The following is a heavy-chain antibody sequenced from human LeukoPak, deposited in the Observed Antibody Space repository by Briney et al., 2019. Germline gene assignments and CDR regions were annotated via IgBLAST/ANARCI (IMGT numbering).Heavy chain of an antibody. V-gene: IGHV3-23*01. CDR2: ISGSGGST. J-gene: IGHJ4*02. CDR1: GFTLSTYA. D-gene: IGHD3-10*01. CDR3: AKDLYYDSGSYYTLEY. Sequence: GGSLRLSCAASGFTLSTYAMSWVRQAPGKGLEWVSNISGSGGSTYYSDSVKGRFTISRDNSKNTLYLQMNSLRAEDTAVYYCAKDLYYDSGSYYTLEYWGQGTLVTVSS.